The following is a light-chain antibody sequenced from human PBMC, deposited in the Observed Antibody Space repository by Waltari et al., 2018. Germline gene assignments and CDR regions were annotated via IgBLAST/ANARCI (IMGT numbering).Light chain of an antibody. Sequence: SFELTHDPAVSVAMGQTVRITCQVYSLRRHYALWYQQKPGQAPILVMYDKNNRPSGVPDRFSGSSSHNTASLTITGAQAEDEASYYCHSRDASGVAGSFGGGTKLTVL. CDR3: HSRDASGVAGS. J-gene: IGLJ2*01. CDR2: DKN. CDR1: SLRRHY. V-gene: IGLV3-19*01.